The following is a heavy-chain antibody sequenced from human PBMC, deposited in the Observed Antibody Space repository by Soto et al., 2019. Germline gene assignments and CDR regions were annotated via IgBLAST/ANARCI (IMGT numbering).Heavy chain of an antibody. V-gene: IGHV4-31*03. D-gene: IGHD7-27*01. J-gene: IGHJ4*02. Sequence: QLQLQESGPGLVKPSQTLSLTCTVSGGSIRRSDYYWSWVGQLPGRGLEWIGYIYYSGSTFYNPSPMSRLAISVDTSRNQFPLSLTSVTAADTAVYYCARLESVTRSLGYFDYWGQGIRVTVTS. CDR2: IYYSGST. CDR1: GGSIRRSDYY. CDR3: ARLESVTRSLGYFDY.